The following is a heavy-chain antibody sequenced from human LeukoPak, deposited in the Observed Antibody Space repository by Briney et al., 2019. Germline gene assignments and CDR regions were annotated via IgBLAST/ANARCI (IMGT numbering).Heavy chain of an antibody. CDR2: ISGSGST. J-gene: IGHJ4*02. CDR3: VVSPNQDFYDC. V-gene: IGHV4-4*09. Sequence: SETLSLTCSVSGVSMNSHYLNWIRQPPGKGLEWIGFISGSGSTNYNPSLMSRVTISLETSKRQFPLKLRSVTAADTAVYYCVVSPNQDFYDCWGQGTLVTVSS. CDR1: GVSMNSHY.